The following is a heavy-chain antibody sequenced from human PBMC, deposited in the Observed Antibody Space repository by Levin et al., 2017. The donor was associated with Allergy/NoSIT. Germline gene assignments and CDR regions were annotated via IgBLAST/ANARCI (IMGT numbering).Heavy chain of an antibody. D-gene: IGHD5/OR15-5a*01. Sequence: GGSLRLSCAASGFTFSSYSMNWVRQAPGKGLEWVSSISSSSSYIYYADSVKGRFTISRDNAKNSLYLQMNSLRAEDTAVYYCARDRPRSVTVLYYYYGMDVWGQGTTVTVSS. CDR3: ARDRPRSVTVLYYYYGMDV. J-gene: IGHJ6*02. CDR2: ISSSSSYI. V-gene: IGHV3-21*01. CDR1: GFTFSSYS.